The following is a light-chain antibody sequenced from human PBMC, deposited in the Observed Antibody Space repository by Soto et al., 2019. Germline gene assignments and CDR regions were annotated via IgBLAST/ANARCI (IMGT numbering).Light chain of an antibody. CDR1: SSDVGGYNY. CDR3: SSYTSSSTYWV. V-gene: IGLV2-14*01. Sequence: QSALTQPASVSGSPGQSITISCTGTSSDVGGYNYVSWYQQHPGKAPKLMILDVSSRPSGVSNRFSGSKSGNTASLTTSGLQAEDEAHYFCSSYTSSSTYWVFGGGTKLTVL. CDR2: DVS. J-gene: IGLJ3*02.